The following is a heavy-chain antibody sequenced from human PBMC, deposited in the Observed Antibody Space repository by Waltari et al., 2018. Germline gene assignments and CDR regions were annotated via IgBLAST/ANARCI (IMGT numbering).Heavy chain of an antibody. Sequence: EVQLVESGGGLVQPGGSLRLSCAASGFTFSSYWMSWVRQAPGKGLEWVANIKQDGSGKYYVDSVKGRFTISRDNAKNSLYLQMYSLRAEDTAVYYCASSIPGHDAFDIWGQGTMVTVSS. J-gene: IGHJ3*02. V-gene: IGHV3-7*01. CDR1: GFTFSSYW. CDR3: ASSIPGHDAFDI. CDR2: IKQDGSGK.